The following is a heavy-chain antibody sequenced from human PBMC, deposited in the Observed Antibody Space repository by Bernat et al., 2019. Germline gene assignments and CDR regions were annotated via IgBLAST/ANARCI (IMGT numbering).Heavy chain of an antibody. CDR3: AKDAVVSRHKKYYFDY. CDR2: ISGSGGST. V-gene: IGHV3-23*01. Sequence: EVQLLESGGGLVQPGGSLRLSCAASGFTFSSYAMSWVRQAPGKGLEWVSAISGSGGSTYYADSVKGRFNISRDNSKNTLYLQMNSLRAEDTAVYYCAKDAVVSRHKKYYFDYWGQGTLVTVSS. J-gene: IGHJ4*02. CDR1: GFTFSSYA. D-gene: IGHD4-23*01.